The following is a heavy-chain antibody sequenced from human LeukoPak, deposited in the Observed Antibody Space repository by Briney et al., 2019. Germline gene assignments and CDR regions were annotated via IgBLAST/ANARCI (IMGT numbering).Heavy chain of an antibody. Sequence: GESLKISCKTSGYNFSLYWIAWVRQMPGKGLEWMGIIYPGDSDIGYSPSFQGQVTISADKSISTAHLQWSSLKASDTAIYYCARLRTDYGGQYFLDYWGQGTLVTVSS. V-gene: IGHV5-51*01. D-gene: IGHD4-23*01. CDR2: IYPGDSDI. J-gene: IGHJ4*02. CDR3: ARLRTDYGGQYFLDY. CDR1: GYNFSLYW.